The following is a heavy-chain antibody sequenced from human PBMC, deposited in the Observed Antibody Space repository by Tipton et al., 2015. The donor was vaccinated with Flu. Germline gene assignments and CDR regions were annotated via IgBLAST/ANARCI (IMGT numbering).Heavy chain of an antibody. J-gene: IGHJ4*02. CDR3: ARSTYYYGSGSSDY. D-gene: IGHD3-10*01. CDR2: IYHNGNT. V-gene: IGHV4-38-2*01. Sequence: TLSLTCDVSGYSISSGYYWGWIRQPPGKGLEWIASIYHNGNTYHNPSLKSRVTILVDTSKNQFSLKLTSMTAADTAVYYCARSTYYYGSGSSDYWGQGTLVTVSS. CDR1: GYSISSGYY.